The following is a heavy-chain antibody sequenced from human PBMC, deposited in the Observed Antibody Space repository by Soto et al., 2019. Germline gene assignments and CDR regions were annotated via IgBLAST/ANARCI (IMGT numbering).Heavy chain of an antibody. J-gene: IGHJ4*02. CDR3: ARSYDYVWGSLNYFDY. Sequence: SGPTLVNPTQTLTLTCTFSGFSLSTSGMCVSWIRQPPGKALEWLALIDWDDDKYYSTSLKTRLTISKDTSKNQVVLTMTNMDPVDTATYYCARSYDYVWGSLNYFDYWGQGTLVTVSS. CDR2: IDWDDDK. D-gene: IGHD3-16*01. CDR1: GFSLSTSGMC. V-gene: IGHV2-70*01.